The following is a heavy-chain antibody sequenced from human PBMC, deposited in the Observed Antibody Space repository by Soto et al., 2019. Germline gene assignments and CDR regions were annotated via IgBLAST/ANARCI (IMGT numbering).Heavy chain of an antibody. CDR2: INAYNGDT. V-gene: IGHV1-18*01. CDR1: GYTFRNYG. Sequence: QVQLVQSGAEVKKPGASVKVSCKASGYTFRNYGISWVRLAPGQGLEWMGWINAYNGDTNYAQKVQGRVTLTTDKSTSTAYMELRSLRSDDTALYYCARAMPAGYGHTTLDYWGQGTLVTVSS. J-gene: IGHJ4*02. CDR3: ARAMPAGYGHTTLDY. D-gene: IGHD3-10*01.